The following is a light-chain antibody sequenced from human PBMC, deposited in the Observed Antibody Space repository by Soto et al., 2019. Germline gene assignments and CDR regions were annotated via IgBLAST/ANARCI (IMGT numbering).Light chain of an antibody. V-gene: IGKV3-20*01. Sequence: EIVLTQSPATLSLSPGEKATLSCRASETVRTGSLAWYQQKPGLAPRLLIFGASVRATDIPDRFSGSGSGTDFTLTITRLAPEDFAVYHCQQYASSPWTFGQGTKLEIK. J-gene: IGKJ1*01. CDR1: ETVRTGS. CDR3: QQYASSPWT. CDR2: GAS.